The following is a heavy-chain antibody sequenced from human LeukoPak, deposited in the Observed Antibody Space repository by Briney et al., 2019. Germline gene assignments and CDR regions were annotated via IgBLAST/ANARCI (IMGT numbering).Heavy chain of an antibody. Sequence: GGSLRLSCPASGFTFSSYAMSWVRQAPGKGLEWVSGISGRGASKYYADSVKGRFTISRDNSKNTLYLQMNSLRAEDTAVYYCAKGVVVAPDVTPFDYWGQGTLVTVSS. D-gene: IGHD2-2*01. CDR2: ISGRGASK. CDR1: GFTFSSYA. V-gene: IGHV3-23*01. CDR3: AKGVVVAPDVTPFDY. J-gene: IGHJ4*02.